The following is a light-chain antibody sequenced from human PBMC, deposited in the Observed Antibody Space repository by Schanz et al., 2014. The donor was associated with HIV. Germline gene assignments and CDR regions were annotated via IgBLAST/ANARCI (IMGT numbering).Light chain of an antibody. J-gene: IGLJ3*02. Sequence: QSALTQPDSVSGSPGQSVTISCTGTSSDVGAYNYVSWYQQHPGKAPKLVIYEVTKRPSGVPDRFSGSKSGNTASLTIFGLQADDEADYYCSSFRSNTTWVFGGGTKLTVL. CDR3: SSFRSNTTWV. CDR1: SSDVGAYNY. CDR2: EVT. V-gene: IGLV2-14*01.